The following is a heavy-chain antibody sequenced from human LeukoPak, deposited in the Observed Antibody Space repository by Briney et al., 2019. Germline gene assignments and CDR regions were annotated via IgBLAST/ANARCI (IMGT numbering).Heavy chain of an antibody. Sequence: GGSLRLSCAVSGFTFTNYWMSWARRSPGKGLEWVADIYLDGSRAYYVDSVKGRFTISRDNAKNSLFLQMNSLSAEDTAVYYCGRAGPVTKDHFMDVWGKGTTVTVSS. CDR1: GFTFTNYW. V-gene: IGHV3-7*01. CDR2: IYLDGSRA. CDR3: GRAGPVTKDHFMDV. J-gene: IGHJ6*03. D-gene: IGHD2-2*01.